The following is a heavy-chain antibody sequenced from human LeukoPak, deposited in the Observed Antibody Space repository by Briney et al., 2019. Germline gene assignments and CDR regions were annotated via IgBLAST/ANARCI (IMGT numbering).Heavy chain of an antibody. D-gene: IGHD3-22*01. V-gene: IGHV1-69*04. CDR3: ARAGYYDSSGYPPEDV. Sequence: SVKVSCKASGGTFSSYAISWVRQAPGQGLEWMGRIIPILGIANYAQKFQGRVTITADKSTSTAYMELSSLRSDDTAVYYCARAGYYDSSGYPPEDVWGQGTTVTVSS. CDR2: IIPILGIA. J-gene: IGHJ6*02. CDR1: GGTFSSYA.